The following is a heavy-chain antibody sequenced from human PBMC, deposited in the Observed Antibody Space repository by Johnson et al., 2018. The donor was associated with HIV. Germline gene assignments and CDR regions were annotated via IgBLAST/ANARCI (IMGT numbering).Heavy chain of an antibody. Sequence: MLLVESGGGVVQPGRSLRLSCAASGFTFDDYGMSWVRQAPGKGLEWVSGINWNGGSTGYADSVKGRFTISRDNAKNSLYLQMNSLRAEDSALYYCARGRYYYDSSASPQRAFDIWGQGTMVTVSS. D-gene: IGHD3-22*01. CDR1: GFTFDDYG. CDR3: ARGRYYYDSSASPQRAFDI. CDR2: INWNGGST. J-gene: IGHJ3*02. V-gene: IGHV3-20*04.